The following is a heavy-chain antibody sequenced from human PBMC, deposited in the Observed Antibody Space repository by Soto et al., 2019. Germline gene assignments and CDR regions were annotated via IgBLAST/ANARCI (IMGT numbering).Heavy chain of an antibody. V-gene: IGHV4-39*01. CDR1: GGSISSSSYY. D-gene: IGHD3-22*01. CDR2: IYYSGST. J-gene: IGHJ4*02. Sequence: SETLSLTCTVSGGSISSSSYYWGWIRQPPGKGLEWIGSIYYSGSTYYNPSLKSRVTISVDTSKNQFSLKLSSVTAADTAVYYCARRQAYCDSSGYGHFDYWGQGTLVTVSS. CDR3: ARRQAYCDSSGYGHFDY.